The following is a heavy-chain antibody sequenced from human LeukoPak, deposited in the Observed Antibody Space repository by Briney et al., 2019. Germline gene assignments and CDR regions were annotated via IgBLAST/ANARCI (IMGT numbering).Heavy chain of an antibody. J-gene: IGHJ5*02. CDR1: GFTFSSYA. CDR3: AKAQYGSSGYYTPWFDP. D-gene: IGHD3-22*01. Sequence: QPGGSLRLSCAASGFTFSSYAMSWVRQAPGKGLEWVSAISGSGGSTYYADSVKGRFTISRDNSKNTLYLQMNSLRAEDTAVYYCAKAQYGSSGYYTPWFDPWGQGTLVTVSS. CDR2: ISGSGGST. V-gene: IGHV3-23*01.